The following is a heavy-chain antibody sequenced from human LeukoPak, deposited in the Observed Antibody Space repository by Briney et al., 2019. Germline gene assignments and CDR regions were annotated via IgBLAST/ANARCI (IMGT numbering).Heavy chain of an antibody. CDR1: GFTFSSYA. V-gene: IGHV3-30*04. D-gene: IGHD3-22*01. Sequence: GGSLRLSCAASGFTFSSYAMHWVRQAPGKGLEWVAVISYDGGNKYYADSVKGRFTISRDNSKNTLYLQMNSLRAEDTAVYYCARGRSDLRSLDSSGLYSIDYWGQGTLVTVSS. CDR3: ARGRSDLRSLDSSGLYSIDY. CDR2: ISYDGGNK. J-gene: IGHJ4*02.